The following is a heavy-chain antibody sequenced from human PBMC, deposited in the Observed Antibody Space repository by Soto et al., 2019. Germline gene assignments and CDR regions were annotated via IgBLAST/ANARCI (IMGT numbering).Heavy chain of an antibody. J-gene: IGHJ4*02. D-gene: IGHD5-12*01. CDR2: IYPGDSDT. Sequence: PGEPLKISCKGSGYSFTTYWIGWVRQMPGKGLEWMGIIYPGDSDTKYSPSFQGQVTISADKSINTAYLQWSSLKASDTAMYYCARQVYSGYDYWGQGTLVTVSS. CDR1: GYSFTTYW. CDR3: ARQVYSGYDY. V-gene: IGHV5-51*01.